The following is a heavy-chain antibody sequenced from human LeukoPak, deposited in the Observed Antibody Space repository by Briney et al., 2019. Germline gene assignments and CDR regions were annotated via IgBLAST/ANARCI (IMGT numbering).Heavy chain of an antibody. J-gene: IGHJ5*02. Sequence: ASVKVSCKASGGTFSSYAISWVRQAPGQGLEWVGGIIPIFGTANYAQKFQGRVTITADESTSTAYMELSSLRSEDTAVYYCARGYYGSGSYGLNWFDPWGQGTLVTASS. CDR1: GGTFSSYA. CDR3: ARGYYGSGSYGLNWFDP. CDR2: IIPIFGTA. V-gene: IGHV1-69*13. D-gene: IGHD3-10*01.